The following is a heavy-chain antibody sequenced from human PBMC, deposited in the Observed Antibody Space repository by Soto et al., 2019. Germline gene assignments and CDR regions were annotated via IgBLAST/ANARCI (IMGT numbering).Heavy chain of an antibody. CDR3: AKPDYDFWSGYRADAFDI. V-gene: IGHV3-23*01. CDR2: ISGSGGNT. CDR1: GFTFSSYA. D-gene: IGHD3-3*01. Sequence: EVQLLESGGGLVQPGGSLRLSCAASGFTFSSYAMSWVRQAPGKGLEWVSAISGSGGNTYYADSVKGRFTISRDNSKNTLYLQMNSLRAEDTAVYYCAKPDYDFWSGYRADAFDIWGQGTMVTVSS. J-gene: IGHJ3*02.